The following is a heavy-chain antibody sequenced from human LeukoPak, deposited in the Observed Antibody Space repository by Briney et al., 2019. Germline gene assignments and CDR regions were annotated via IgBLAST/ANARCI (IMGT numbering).Heavy chain of an antibody. CDR2: IYPGDSDT. V-gene: IGHV5-51*01. D-gene: IGHD3-3*01. Sequence: GESLKISCKGSGYSFTSYWIGWVRQMPGKGLEWTGIIYPGDSDTRYSPSFQGQVTISADKSISTAYLQWSSLKASDTAMYYCASGLITIFGVAPGAFDIWGQGTMVTVSS. CDR3: ASGLITIFGVAPGAFDI. J-gene: IGHJ3*02. CDR1: GYSFTSYW.